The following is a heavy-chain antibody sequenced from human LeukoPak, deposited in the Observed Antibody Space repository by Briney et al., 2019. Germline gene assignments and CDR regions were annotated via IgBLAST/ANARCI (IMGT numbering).Heavy chain of an antibody. D-gene: IGHD4-23*01. J-gene: IGHJ6*03. CDR2: MNPNSGNT. CDR1: GYTFTSYD. Sequence: ASVKVSCKASGYTFTSYDINWVRQATGQGLEWMGWMNPNSGNTGYAQKFQGRVTMTRNTSISTAYMELRSLRSDDTAVYYCAREGGGYGGDRYYYYYYMDVWGKGTTVTVSS. V-gene: IGHV1-8*01. CDR3: AREGGGYGGDRYYYYYYMDV.